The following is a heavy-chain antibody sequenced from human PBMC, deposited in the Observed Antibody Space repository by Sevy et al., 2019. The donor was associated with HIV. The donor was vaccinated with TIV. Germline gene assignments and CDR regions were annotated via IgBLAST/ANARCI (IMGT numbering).Heavy chain of an antibody. CDR3: ANYSPEYYYAMDV. Sequence: SETLSLTCTVSGGSIGNHYWSWIRQPPGKGLEWIGYFYYSGRTNYNPSLKSRVTISVDTSKNQFSLKLSSVTAADTAVYYCANYSPEYYYAMDVWGQGTTVTVSS. CDR2: FYYSGRT. V-gene: IGHV4-59*11. CDR1: GGSIGNHY. J-gene: IGHJ6*02. D-gene: IGHD1-26*01.